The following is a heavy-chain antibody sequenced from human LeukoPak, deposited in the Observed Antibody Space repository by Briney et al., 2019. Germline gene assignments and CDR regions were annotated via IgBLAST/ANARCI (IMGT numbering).Heavy chain of an antibody. CDR1: GGSISSTTYY. D-gene: IGHD1-7*01. J-gene: IGHJ4*02. CDR2: IYKTGST. CDR3: ARGNWNYDY. Sequence: PSETLSLTCTVSGGSISSTTYYWAWIRQPPGKGLEWIGSIYKTGSTNYSPSLKSRVTISVDTSKNQFSLKLSSVTAADTAVYYCARGNWNYDYWGQGTLVTVSS. V-gene: IGHV4-39*07.